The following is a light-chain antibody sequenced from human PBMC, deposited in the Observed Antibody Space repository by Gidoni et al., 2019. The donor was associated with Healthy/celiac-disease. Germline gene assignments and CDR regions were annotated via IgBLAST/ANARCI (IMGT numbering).Light chain of an antibody. CDR1: QSLDSSY. CDR2: GAS. CDR3: QGYDRTMYT. Sequence: EIVLTQYPDTLSLYPGERATLSCSASQSLDSSYLAWYHQKAGQAPSLLIFGASTRATGIPDSFSGGVSGTDFTLTIIRLEPEDFAVYYCQGYDRTMYTFGQGTNLEI. V-gene: IGKV3-20*01. J-gene: IGKJ2*01.